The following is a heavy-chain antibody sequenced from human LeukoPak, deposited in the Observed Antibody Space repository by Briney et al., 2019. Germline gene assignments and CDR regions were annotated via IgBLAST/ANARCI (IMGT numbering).Heavy chain of an antibody. V-gene: IGHV1-2*04. CDR3: ARGATPYYYYYYGMDV. Sequence: ASVKVSCKASGYTFTSYYMHWVRQAPGQGLEWMGWINPNSGGTNYAQKFQGWVTMTRDTSISTAYMELSRLRSDDTAVYYCARGATPYYYYYYGMDVWGQGATVTVSS. CDR2: INPNSGGT. CDR1: GYTFTSYY. D-gene: IGHD5-12*01. J-gene: IGHJ6*02.